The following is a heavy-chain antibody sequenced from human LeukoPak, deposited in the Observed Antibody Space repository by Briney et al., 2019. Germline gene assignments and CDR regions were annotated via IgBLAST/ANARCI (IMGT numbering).Heavy chain of an antibody. D-gene: IGHD2-15*01. CDR2: IYYSGST. Sequence: SQTLSLTCTVSGGSISSSSYYWGWIRQPPGKGLEWIGSIYYSGSTYYNPSLKSRVTISVGTSKNQFSLKLSSVTAADTAVYYCARRPIVVVVAATDYFDYWGQGTLVTVSS. J-gene: IGHJ4*02. CDR3: ARRPIVVVVAATDYFDY. V-gene: IGHV4-39*01. CDR1: GGSISSSSYY.